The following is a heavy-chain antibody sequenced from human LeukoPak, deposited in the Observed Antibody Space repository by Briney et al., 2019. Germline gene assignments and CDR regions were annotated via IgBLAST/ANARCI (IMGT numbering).Heavy chain of an antibody. CDR3: ARPSEITIFGVDSPTDY. V-gene: IGHV3-21*01. Sequence: GGSLRLSCAASGLTFSSYSMNWVRQAPGKGLEWVSSISSSSSYIYYADSVKGRFTISRDNAKNSLYLQMNSLRAEDTAVYYCARPSEITIFGVDSPTDYWGQGTLVTVSS. CDR1: GLTFSSYS. D-gene: IGHD3-3*01. CDR2: ISSSSSYI. J-gene: IGHJ4*02.